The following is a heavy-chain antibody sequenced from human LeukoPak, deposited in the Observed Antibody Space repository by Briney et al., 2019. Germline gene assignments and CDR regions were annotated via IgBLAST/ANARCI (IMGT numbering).Heavy chain of an antibody. CDR3: ARDLAHSSGYYVV. Sequence: GGSLRLSCAASGFTFSSYSMNWVRQAPGKGLEWVSSISSSSSYIYYADSVKGRFTISRDNAKNSPYLQMNSLRAEDTAVYYCARDLAHSSGYYVVWGKGTTVTVSS. CDR1: GFTFSSYS. CDR2: ISSSSSYI. D-gene: IGHD3-22*01. V-gene: IGHV3-21*01. J-gene: IGHJ6*04.